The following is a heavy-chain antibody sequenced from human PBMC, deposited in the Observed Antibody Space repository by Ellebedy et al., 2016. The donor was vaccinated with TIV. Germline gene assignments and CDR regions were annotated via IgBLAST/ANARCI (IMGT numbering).Heavy chain of an antibody. CDR3: AREPQFIHKGVGMDV. Sequence: PGGSLRLSCEASGFTVGSNYMSWVSQAPGTGLEWVSVIYSGRSTYYADSVKRRVTISRDNSKNTLYLQMNSLRAEDTAVYYCAREPQFIHKGVGMDVWGQGTTVTVSS. V-gene: IGHV3-53*01. CDR2: IYSGRST. CDR1: GFTVGSNY. D-gene: IGHD3-16*01. J-gene: IGHJ6*02.